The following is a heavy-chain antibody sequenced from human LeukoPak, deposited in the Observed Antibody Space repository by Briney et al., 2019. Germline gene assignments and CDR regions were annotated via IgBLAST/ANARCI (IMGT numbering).Heavy chain of an antibody. CDR1: GGSFSGYY. CDR2: INHSGST. V-gene: IGHV4-34*01. J-gene: IGHJ4*02. Sequence: SETLSLTCAVYGGSFSGYYWSWIRQPPGKGLERIGEINHSGSTNYNPSLKSRVTISVDTSENQFSLKLSSVTAADTAVYYCARGDYVWGSYRYPSPFDYWGQGTLITVSS. CDR3: ARGDYVWGSYRYPSPFDY. D-gene: IGHD3-16*02.